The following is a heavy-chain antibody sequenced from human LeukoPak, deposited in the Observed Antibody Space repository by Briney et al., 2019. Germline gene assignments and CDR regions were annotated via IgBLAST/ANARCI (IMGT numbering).Heavy chain of an antibody. CDR2: VKSKTAGGTT. V-gene: IGHV3-15*01. J-gene: IGHJ4*02. CDR1: GFSFSNVW. CDR3: TTDVKDFSDF. Sequence: GGSLRLSCAASGFSFSNVWMSWVRQAPGKGLEWVGRVKSKTAGGTTDYSTPVKGRFTISRDDSTNTLYLQMNSLETEDTAVYYCTTDVKDFSDFWGQGSLVTVSS.